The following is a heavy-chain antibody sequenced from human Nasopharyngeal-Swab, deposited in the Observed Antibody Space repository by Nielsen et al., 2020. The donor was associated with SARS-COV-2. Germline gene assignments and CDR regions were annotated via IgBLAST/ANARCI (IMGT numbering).Heavy chain of an antibody. CDR2: INAGNGNT. CDR1: GYTFTSYA. D-gene: IGHD3-3*01. J-gene: IGHJ6*02. Sequence: ASVKVSCKASGYTFTSYAMHWVRQAPGQRLEWMGWINAGNGNTKYSQKFQGRVTITRDTSASTAYMELSSLRSEDTAVYYCARDRPITIFGVVIRNYGMDVWGQGTTVTVSS. V-gene: IGHV1-3*01. CDR3: ARDRPITIFGVVIRNYGMDV.